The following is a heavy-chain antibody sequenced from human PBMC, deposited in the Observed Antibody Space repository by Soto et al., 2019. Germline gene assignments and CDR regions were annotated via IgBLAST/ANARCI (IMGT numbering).Heavy chain of an antibody. V-gene: IGHV1-8*01. D-gene: IGHD3-10*01. J-gene: IGHJ6*03. CDR1: GYTFTSSD. CDR2: MNPNSGDT. Sequence: QVHLVQSGAEVKKPGASVKVSCKASGYTFTSSDINWVRQVAGQGLEWMGWMNPNSGDTAYAQEFQGRVTLSRNTSISIAYMELSSLRPADTAVYYCARGLKMLRVFGLKTYYYYYMDVWGKGTTVTLSS. CDR3: ARGLKMLRVFGLKTYYYYYMDV.